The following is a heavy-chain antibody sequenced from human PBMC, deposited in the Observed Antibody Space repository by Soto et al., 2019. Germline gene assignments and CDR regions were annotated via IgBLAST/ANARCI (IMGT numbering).Heavy chain of an antibody. CDR1: GFTFSDSY. J-gene: IGHJ6*02. CDR2: ITFSGNTV. CDR3: ARVSWREKYGMDV. Sequence: LRLSCAASGFTFSDSYMSWIRQAPGKGLEWISYITFSGNTVYYADSLKGRFTISRDNAKNSLYLQMNRLRAEDTAVYYCARVSWREKYGMDVWGQGTTVTVSS. V-gene: IGHV3-11*01.